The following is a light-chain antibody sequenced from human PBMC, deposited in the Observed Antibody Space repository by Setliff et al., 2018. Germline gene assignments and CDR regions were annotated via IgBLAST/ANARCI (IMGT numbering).Light chain of an antibody. CDR3: SSYRSGSTLV. Sequence: QSVLAQPASVSGSPGQSITISCTGTRGDVGGYNYVSWYQQHPGKAPKLMIYDVGNRPSGVSSRFSGSKSGNTASLTISGLQAEDEADYYCSSYRSGSTLVFGGGTKVTVL. V-gene: IGLV2-14*03. CDR2: DVG. CDR1: RGDVGGYNY. J-gene: IGLJ2*01.